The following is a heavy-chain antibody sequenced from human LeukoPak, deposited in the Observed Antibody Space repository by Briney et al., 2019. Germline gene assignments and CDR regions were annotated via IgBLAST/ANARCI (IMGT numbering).Heavy chain of an antibody. CDR1: GFTFDDYA. CDR2: ISWNSGSI. V-gene: IGHV3-9*01. Sequence: PGGSLRLSCAASGFTFDDYAMHWVRQAPGKGLEWVSGISWNSGSIGYADSVKGRFTISRDNAKNSLYLQMNSLRAEDTAVYYCAREDVLLWIRGVTTGPNYFDYWGQGTLVTVSS. D-gene: IGHD3-10*01. CDR3: AREDVLLWIRGVTTGPNYFDY. J-gene: IGHJ4*02.